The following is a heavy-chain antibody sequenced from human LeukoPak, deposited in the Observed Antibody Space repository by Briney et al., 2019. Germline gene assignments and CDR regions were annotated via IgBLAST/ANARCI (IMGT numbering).Heavy chain of an antibody. CDR1: GDSVSSISVA. CDR2: TYYRSKWYY. CDR3: SLARSEYHYGMDV. V-gene: IGHV6-1*01. Sequence: KASQTLSLTCAISGDSVSSISVAWNWIRQSPSRGLEWLGRTYYRSKWYYEYAVSVKSRINISPATSKNQFSLQLTSVTPEDTAVYYCSLARSEYHYGMDVWGQGTTVTVS. J-gene: IGHJ6*02.